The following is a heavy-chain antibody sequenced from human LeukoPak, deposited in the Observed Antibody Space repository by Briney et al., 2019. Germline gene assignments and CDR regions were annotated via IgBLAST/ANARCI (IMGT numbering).Heavy chain of an antibody. V-gene: IGHV3-23*01. CDR2: MSGSGGST. D-gene: IGHD3-3*01. CDR1: GFTFSSYA. CDR3: AKTYVSDFWSGLGI. Sequence: GGSLRLSCAASGFTFSSYAMSWVRQAPGKGLEWVSIMSGSGGSTYYADSVKGRFTISRDNSKNTLHLQMNSLRAEDTAVYYCAKTYVSDFWSGLGIWGQGTMVAVSS. J-gene: IGHJ3*02.